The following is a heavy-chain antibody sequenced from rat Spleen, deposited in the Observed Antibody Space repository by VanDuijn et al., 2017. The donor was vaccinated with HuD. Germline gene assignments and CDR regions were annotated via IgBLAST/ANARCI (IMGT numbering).Heavy chain of an antibody. CDR2: INSAGNT. CDR3: ARLGTEAIGNWFSY. Sequence: VQLRESGPGLVQPSQTLSLTCTVSGFSLTSYNVHWVRQSTGKGLEWLGYINSAGNTIYNPSLTGRISINRDTSKNQFFLQVDSLSAEDTATYYCARLGTEAIGNWFSYWGQGTLVTVSS. CDR1: GFSLTSYN. J-gene: IGHJ3*01. V-gene: IGHV3-3*01. D-gene: IGHD1-11*01.